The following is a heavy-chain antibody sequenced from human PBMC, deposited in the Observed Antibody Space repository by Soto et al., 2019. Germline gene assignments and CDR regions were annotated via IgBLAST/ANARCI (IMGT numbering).Heavy chain of an antibody. Sequence: EVQLVESGGGLVKPGGSLRLSCAASGFTFSNAWMSWVRQAPGKGLEWVGRIKSKTDGGTTDYAAPVKGRFTISRDDSKNTLYLQMNSLKTEDTAVYYCTTDCGYDWGGFDYWGQGTLVTVSS. CDR1: GFTFSNAW. J-gene: IGHJ4*02. CDR2: IKSKTDGGTT. D-gene: IGHD5-12*01. CDR3: TTDCGYDWGGFDY. V-gene: IGHV3-15*01.